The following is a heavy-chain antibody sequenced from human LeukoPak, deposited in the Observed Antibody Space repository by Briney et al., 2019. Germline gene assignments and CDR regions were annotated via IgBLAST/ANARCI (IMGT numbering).Heavy chain of an antibody. J-gene: IGHJ4*02. D-gene: IGHD1-26*01. Sequence: GRSLRLSCAASGFTFSSYGMHWVRQAPGKGLEWVAVISYDGGNKYYADSVKGRFTISRDNSKNTLYLQMNSLRAEDTAVYYCAKDGRYGIVGATRFDYWGQGTLVTVSS. CDR2: ISYDGGNK. CDR1: GFTFSSYG. CDR3: AKDGRYGIVGATRFDY. V-gene: IGHV3-30*18.